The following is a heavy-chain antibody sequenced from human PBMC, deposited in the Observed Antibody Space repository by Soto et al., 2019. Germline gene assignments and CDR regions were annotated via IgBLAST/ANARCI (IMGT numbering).Heavy chain of an antibody. J-gene: IGHJ6*02. CDR3: ARGDIVVVPAALYYYYGMDV. V-gene: IGHV1-46*01. CDR1: GYNLTSHY. CDR2: IYPRGGST. D-gene: IGHD2-2*01. Sequence: ASVKVSCKTSGYNLTSHYIHWVRQAPGQRLESMGIIYPRGGSTIYAQKFQGKVTMTRDTSTHTLYMELSSLRSEDTAVYYCARGDIVVVPAALYYYYGMDVWGQGTTVTVSS.